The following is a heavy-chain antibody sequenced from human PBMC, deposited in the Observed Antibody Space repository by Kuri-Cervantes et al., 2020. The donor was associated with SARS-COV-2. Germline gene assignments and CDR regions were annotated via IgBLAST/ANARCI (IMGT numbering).Heavy chain of an antibody. V-gene: IGHV4-39*01. CDR2: IYYSGST. J-gene: IGHJ4*02. Sequence: SETLSLTCTVSGGSISSSSYYWGWIRQPPGKGLEWIGSIYYSGSTYYNPSLKSRVTISVDTSKNQFSLKLSSVTAADTAVYYCATVARGAMVATTREGFDYWGQGTLVTVSS. CDR3: ATVARGAMVATTREGFDY. D-gene: IGHD5-12*01. CDR1: GGSISSSSYY.